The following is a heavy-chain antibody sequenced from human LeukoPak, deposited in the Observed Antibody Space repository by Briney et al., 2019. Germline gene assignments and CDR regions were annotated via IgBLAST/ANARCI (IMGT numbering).Heavy chain of an antibody. CDR3: ARDDGPRWELLRRHIFYAFDI. Sequence: PGGSLRLSCAASGFDFSTYAMSWVRQAPGKGLEWVSYISSSSSTIYYADSVKGRFTISRDNAKNSLYLQMNSLRAEDTAVYYCARDDGPRWELLRRHIFYAFDIWGQGTMVTVSS. J-gene: IGHJ3*02. CDR1: GFDFSTYA. V-gene: IGHV3-48*01. D-gene: IGHD1-26*01. CDR2: ISSSSSTI.